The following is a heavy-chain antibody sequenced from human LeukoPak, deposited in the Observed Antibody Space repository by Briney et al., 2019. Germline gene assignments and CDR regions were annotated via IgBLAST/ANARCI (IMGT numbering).Heavy chain of an antibody. J-gene: IGHJ3*02. Sequence: ASVKVSCKASGNTFTSYAITWVRQAPGQGLEWMGWISAYNGNTNYAQKLQGRVTMTTDTSTSTAYMELRSLRSDDTALYYCARFGLGKHIEVAGISFDIWGQGTMVTVSS. CDR3: ARFGLGKHIEVAGISFDI. CDR1: GNTFTSYA. V-gene: IGHV1-18*01. D-gene: IGHD6-19*01. CDR2: ISAYNGNT.